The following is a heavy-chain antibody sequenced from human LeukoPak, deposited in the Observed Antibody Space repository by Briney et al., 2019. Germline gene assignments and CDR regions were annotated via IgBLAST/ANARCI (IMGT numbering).Heavy chain of an antibody. D-gene: IGHD5-18*01. J-gene: IGHJ4*02. Sequence: PSETLSLTCAVYGGSFSGYYWSWIRQPPGKGLEWIGEINHSGSTNYNPSLKSRVTISVDTSKNQFSLKLSSVTAADTAVYYCARDLVRGYSYENKGETPRIHFDYWGQGTLVTASS. CDR3: ARDLVRGYSYENKGETPRIHFDY. CDR1: GGSFSGYY. CDR2: INHSGST. V-gene: IGHV4-34*01.